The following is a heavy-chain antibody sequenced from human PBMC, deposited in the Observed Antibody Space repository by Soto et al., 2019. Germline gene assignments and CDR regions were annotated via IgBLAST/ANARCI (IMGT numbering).Heavy chain of an antibody. Sequence: ASVKVSCKASGGTFSSYAISWVRQAPGQGLEWMGGIIPIFGTANYAQKFQGRVTITADKSTSTAYMELSSLRSEDTAVYYCARDILDSSSWYWFDPWGPGTLVTVSS. CDR1: GGTFSSYA. V-gene: IGHV1-69*06. J-gene: IGHJ5*02. CDR2: IIPIFGTA. CDR3: ARDILDSSSWYWFDP. D-gene: IGHD6-13*01.